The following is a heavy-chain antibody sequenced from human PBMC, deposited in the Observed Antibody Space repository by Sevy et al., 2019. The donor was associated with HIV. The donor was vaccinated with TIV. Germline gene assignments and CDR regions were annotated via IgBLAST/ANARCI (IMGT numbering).Heavy chain of an antibody. Sequence: GGSLRLSCAASGFTFSSYWMSWVRQAPGKGLEWVANIKQDGSEKYYVDSVKGRFTISRDNTKNSLYLKMNSLRAEDTAVYYCARVDLFYYYYDSSGYLDYWGQGTLVTVSS. J-gene: IGHJ4*02. CDR1: GFTFSSYW. D-gene: IGHD3-22*01. CDR3: ARVDLFYYYYDSSGYLDY. CDR2: IKQDGSEK. V-gene: IGHV3-7*01.